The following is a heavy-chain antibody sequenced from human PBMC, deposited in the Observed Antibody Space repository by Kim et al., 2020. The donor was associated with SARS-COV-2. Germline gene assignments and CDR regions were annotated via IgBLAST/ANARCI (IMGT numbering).Heavy chain of an antibody. J-gene: IGHJ4*02. CDR1: GFTFSSHG. Sequence: GGSLRLSCAAFGFTFSSHGMHWVRQAPGKGLEWVSVISYDGRNTYSPDSVKGRFTISRDNSKNTLFLQMSSLRVEDTAVYYCARENYDFLTAPTSGFDYWGQGTLVIVSS. CDR2: ISYDGRNT. D-gene: IGHD3-9*01. CDR3: ARENYDFLTAPTSGFDY. V-gene: IGHV3-33*05.